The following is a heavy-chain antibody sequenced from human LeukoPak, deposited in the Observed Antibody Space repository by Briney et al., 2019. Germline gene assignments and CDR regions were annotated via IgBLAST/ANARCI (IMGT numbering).Heavy chain of an antibody. V-gene: IGHV3-48*02. CDR2: ISSSSSTM. CDR1: GFTFSSYS. CDR3: ARVPIVVVPAAIEGMDV. D-gene: IGHD2-2*01. J-gene: IGHJ6*02. Sequence: GGSLRLSCAASGFTFSSYSMNWVRQAPGKGLEWVSYISSSSSTMHYADSVKGRFTISRDNAKNSLYLQMNSLRDEDTAVYYCARVPIVVVPAAIEGMDVWGQGTTVTVSS.